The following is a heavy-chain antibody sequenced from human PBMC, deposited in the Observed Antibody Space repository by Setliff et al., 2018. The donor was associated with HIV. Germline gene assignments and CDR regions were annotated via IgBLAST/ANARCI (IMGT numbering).Heavy chain of an antibody. Sequence: LSLTCTVSGGSISSSSYYWGWVRQPPGKGLEWIGNIFYSGHTYYNPSLRSRVTISVDTSKNQFSLNMSSVTAADTAVYYCARSPAAEGYWGQGTLVTVSS. J-gene: IGHJ4*02. D-gene: IGHD6-13*01. CDR3: ARSPAAEGY. CDR2: IFYSGHT. V-gene: IGHV4-39*01. CDR1: GGSISSSSYY.